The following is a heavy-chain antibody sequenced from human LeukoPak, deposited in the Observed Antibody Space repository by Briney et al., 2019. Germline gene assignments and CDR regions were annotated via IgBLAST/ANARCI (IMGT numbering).Heavy chain of an antibody. D-gene: IGHD6-13*01. CDR2: IKQDGSEK. V-gene: IGHV3-7*01. J-gene: IGHJ4*02. CDR1: GFTFSSYW. CDR3: ARDPWVAAAGDYFDY. Sequence: GGSLRLSCAASGFTFSSYWMSWVRQAPGKGLEWVANIKQDGSEKYYVDSVKGRFTISRDNAKNSLYLQMNSLRAEDTAVCYCARDPWVAAAGDYFDYWGQGTLVTVSS.